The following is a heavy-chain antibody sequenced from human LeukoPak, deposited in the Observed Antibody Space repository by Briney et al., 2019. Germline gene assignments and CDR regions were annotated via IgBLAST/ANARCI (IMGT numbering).Heavy chain of an antibody. D-gene: IGHD3-16*01. CDR3: ARIYYDYVWGSDPFDY. J-gene: IGHJ4*02. V-gene: IGHV3-74*01. CDR2: INSDGSST. Sequence: PGGSLRLSCAASGFTFSSYWMHWVRQAPGKGLVWVSRINSDGSSTSYADSVKGRFTISRDNAKNTLYLQMNSLRAEDTAVYYCARIYYDYVWGSDPFDYWGQGTLVTVSS. CDR1: GFTFSSYW.